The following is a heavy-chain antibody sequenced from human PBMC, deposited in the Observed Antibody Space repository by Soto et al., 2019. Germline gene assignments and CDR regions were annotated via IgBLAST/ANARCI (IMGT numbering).Heavy chain of an antibody. CDR2: IRSKANDYAT. CDR1: GFTFSGST. CDR3: TGGYCTGGTCYSGYFQH. D-gene: IGHD2-15*01. Sequence: EVQLVQSGGGLVQPGGSLKLSCAASGFTFSGSTVHWVRQASGEGLQWVGRIRSKANDYATTYIASVKGRITISRDDSRNTAYLQMSDLKTEDTAVYYCTGGYCTGGTCYSGYFQHWGQGALVTVFS. J-gene: IGHJ1*01. V-gene: IGHV3-73*02.